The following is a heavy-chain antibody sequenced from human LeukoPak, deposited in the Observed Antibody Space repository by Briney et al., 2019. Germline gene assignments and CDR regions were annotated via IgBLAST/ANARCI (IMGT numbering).Heavy chain of an antibody. Sequence: SGGSLRLSCEGSGFSFSSYWMTWVRQSPGKGPEWVANIRQDESERYTVDSVKGRFTISRDNAKNSLYLQMNSLRADDTAVYYCGFSSSGWAGLDYWGQGTLVTVSS. CDR2: IRQDESER. V-gene: IGHV3-7*01. J-gene: IGHJ4*02. D-gene: IGHD6-19*01. CDR3: GFSSSGWAGLDY. CDR1: GFSFSSYW.